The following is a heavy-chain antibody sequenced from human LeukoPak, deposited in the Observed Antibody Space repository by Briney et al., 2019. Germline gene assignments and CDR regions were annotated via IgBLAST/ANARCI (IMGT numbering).Heavy chain of an antibody. CDR1: GGSINSNNYY. J-gene: IGHJ4*02. CDR3: ADSRSYYYFDD. Sequence: SETLSLTCSVSGGSINSNNYYWGWIRQPPGKGLEWIGTMYYSGSTYYNPSLKSRVTISVDTSKNQFSLRLNPVTAADTAVYFCADSRSYYYFDDWGQGTLVTVSS. V-gene: IGHV4-39*01. D-gene: IGHD3-10*01. CDR2: MYYSGST.